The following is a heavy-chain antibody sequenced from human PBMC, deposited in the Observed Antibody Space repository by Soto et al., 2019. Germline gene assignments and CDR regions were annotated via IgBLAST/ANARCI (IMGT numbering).Heavy chain of an antibody. CDR3: ARDYYKYYDSSGYYRSPAY. D-gene: IGHD3-22*01. J-gene: IGHJ4*02. CDR2: LSDSGGSI. V-gene: IGHV3-23*01. Sequence: GGSLRLSCTASGFTFSSHAMTWVRQAPGKGLEWVSGLSDSGGSIYYADSVKGRFTISRDNSMNTLYLQMNTLRAEDTAVYYCARDYYKYYDSSGYYRSPAYWGQGTLVTV. CDR1: GFTFSSHA.